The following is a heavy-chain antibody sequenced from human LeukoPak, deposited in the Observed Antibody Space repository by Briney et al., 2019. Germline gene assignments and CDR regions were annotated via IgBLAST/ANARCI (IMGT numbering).Heavy chain of an antibody. Sequence: PGGSLRLSCAASGFTFSSYAMHWVRQAPGKGLEWVAVISYDGSNKYYADSVKGRFTISRDNSKNTLYLQMNSLRAEDTAVYYCARARFGEFPYNWFDPWGQGTLVTVSS. J-gene: IGHJ5*02. CDR1: GFTFSSYA. V-gene: IGHV3-30*04. CDR2: ISYDGSNK. D-gene: IGHD3-10*01. CDR3: ARARFGEFPYNWFDP.